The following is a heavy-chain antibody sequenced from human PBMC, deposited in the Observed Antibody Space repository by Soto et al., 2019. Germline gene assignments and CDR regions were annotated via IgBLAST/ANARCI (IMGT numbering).Heavy chain of an antibody. Sequence: GGSLRLSCAASGFTFSSYGMHWVRQAPGKGLEWVAVIWYDGSNKYYADSVKGRFTISRDNSKNTLYLQMNSLRAEDTAVYYCARDVYLLTGIDYWGQGTLVTVSS. CDR1: GFTFSSYG. CDR2: IWYDGSNK. V-gene: IGHV3-33*01. CDR3: ARDVYLLTGIDY. D-gene: IGHD3-9*01. J-gene: IGHJ4*02.